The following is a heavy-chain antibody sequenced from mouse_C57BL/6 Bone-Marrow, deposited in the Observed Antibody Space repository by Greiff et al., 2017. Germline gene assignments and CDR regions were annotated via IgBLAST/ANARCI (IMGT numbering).Heavy chain of an antibody. V-gene: IGHV1-69*01. CDR3: ARELRPHYFDY. D-gene: IGHD3-2*02. CDR2: IDPSDSYT. J-gene: IGHJ2*01. Sequence: QVQLQQPGAELVMPGASVKLSCKASGYTFTSYWMHWVKQRPGQGLEWIGEIDPSDSYTNYNQKFKGKSTLTVDNSSSTAYMPLSSLTSEYSAVNCCARELRPHYFDYWGQGTTLTVSS. CDR1: GYTFTSYW.